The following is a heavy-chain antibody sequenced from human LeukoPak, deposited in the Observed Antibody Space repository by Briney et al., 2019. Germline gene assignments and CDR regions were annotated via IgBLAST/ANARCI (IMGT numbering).Heavy chain of an antibody. Sequence: SGGSLRLSCAASGFTFSRYEMNWVRQAPGKGLEWVSYISSSGSTIYYADSVKGRFTISRDNAKNSLYLQMNSLRAEDTAVYYCARDCGGGSCYGPYDAFDIWGQGTMVTVSS. V-gene: IGHV3-48*03. J-gene: IGHJ3*02. CDR2: ISSSGSTI. CDR1: GFTFSRYE. D-gene: IGHD2-15*01. CDR3: ARDCGGGSCYGPYDAFDI.